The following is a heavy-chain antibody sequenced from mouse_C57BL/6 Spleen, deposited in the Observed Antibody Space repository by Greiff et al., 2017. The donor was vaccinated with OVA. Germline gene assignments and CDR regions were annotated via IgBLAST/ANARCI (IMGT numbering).Heavy chain of an antibody. CDR1: GYTFTSYG. Sequence: QVQLKESGAELARPGASVKLSCKASGYTFTSYGISWVKQRTGQGLEWIGEIYPRSGNTYYNEKFKGKATLTADKSSSTAYMELRSLTSEDSAVYFWARKEDYDGPYWYFDVWGTGTTVTVSS. CDR2: IYPRSGNT. J-gene: IGHJ1*03. V-gene: IGHV1-81*01. D-gene: IGHD2-4*01. CDR3: ARKEDYDGPYWYFDV.